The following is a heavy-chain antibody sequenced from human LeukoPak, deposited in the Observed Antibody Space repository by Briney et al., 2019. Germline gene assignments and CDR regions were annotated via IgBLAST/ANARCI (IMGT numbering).Heavy chain of an antibody. D-gene: IGHD3-3*01. CDR1: GGTFSSYA. J-gene: IGHJ5*02. V-gene: IGHV1-69*01. Sequence: SVKVPCKASGGTFSSYAISWVRQAPGQGLEWMGGIIPIFGTANYAQKFQGRVTITADESTSTAYMELSSLRSEDTAVYYCARSSKTSAIFGVVIIGRGTFNWFDPWGQGTLVTVSS. CDR3: ARSSKTSAIFGVVIIGRGTFNWFDP. CDR2: IIPIFGTA.